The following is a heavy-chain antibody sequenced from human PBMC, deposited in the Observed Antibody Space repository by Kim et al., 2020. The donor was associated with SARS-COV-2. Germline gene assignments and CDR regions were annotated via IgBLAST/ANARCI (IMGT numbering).Heavy chain of an antibody. CDR1: GFTFIGYW. J-gene: IGHJ4*02. CDR3: ARNTYACDY. D-gene: IGHD3-16*01. CDR2: IDQDGSEN. V-gene: IGHV3-7*01. Sequence: GGSLRLSCAASGFTFIGYWMSWVRQAPGKGLEWVANIDQDGSENYYLDSVKGRFTISRDNAENSLFLQMNSLRAEGTAVDYFARNTYACDYWGQGTLVT.